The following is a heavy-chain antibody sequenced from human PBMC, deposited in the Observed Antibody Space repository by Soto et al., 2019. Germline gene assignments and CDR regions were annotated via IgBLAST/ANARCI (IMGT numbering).Heavy chain of an antibody. Sequence: SETLSLTCTVSGCSISSGGYYWSWIRQHPGKGLEWIGYIYYSGSTYYNPSLKSRVTISVDTSKNQFSLKLSSVTAADTAVYYCARGSAGSPNYYYMDVWGKGTTVTVSS. CDR3: ARGSAGSPNYYYMDV. CDR2: IYYSGST. D-gene: IGHD6-13*01. V-gene: IGHV4-31*03. CDR1: GCSISSGGYY. J-gene: IGHJ6*03.